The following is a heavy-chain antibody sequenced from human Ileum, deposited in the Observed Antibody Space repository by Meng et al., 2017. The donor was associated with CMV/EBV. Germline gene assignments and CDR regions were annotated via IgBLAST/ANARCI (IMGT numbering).Heavy chain of an antibody. CDR1: FTFSDYL. D-gene: IGHD6-13*01. CDR3: ARADIGIAAAGTKTRFDP. CDR2: INSDGSRT. J-gene: IGHJ5*02. V-gene: IGHV3-74*01. Sequence: FTFSDYLMRCFGHAPWKVLVCFSLINSDGSRTSSASSVRRRFTISGDTAKNPLFLQMNILGAEDTAVYYCARADIGIAAAGTKTRFDPWGQGTLVTVSS.